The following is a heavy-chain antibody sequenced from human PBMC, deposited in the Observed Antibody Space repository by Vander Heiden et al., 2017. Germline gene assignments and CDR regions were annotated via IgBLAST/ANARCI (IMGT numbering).Heavy chain of an antibody. CDR2: INPSGGST. D-gene: IGHD5-18*01. CDR3: ASQSSYGSFMDV. CDR1: GYTFTSNY. J-gene: IGHJ6*02. V-gene: IGHV1-46*01. Sequence: QVQLVQSGAAVKKPGASVRVSCKASGYTFTSNYMHWVRQAPGQGLEWMGIINPSGGSTSYAQKFQGRVTMTRDTSTSTVYMELSSLRSEDTAVYYCASQSSYGSFMDVWGQGTTVTVSS.